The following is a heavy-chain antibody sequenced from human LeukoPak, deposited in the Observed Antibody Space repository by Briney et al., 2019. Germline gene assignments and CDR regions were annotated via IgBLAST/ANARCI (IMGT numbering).Heavy chain of an antibody. CDR1: GGSISSGDYY. Sequence: SETLSLTCTVSGGSISSGDYYWSWIRQPPGKGLEWIGYIYYSGSTYYNPSLKSRVTISVDTSKNQSSLKLSSVTAADTAVYYCAKYYDFWSGYYDIWGQGTMVTVS. CDR3: AKYYDFWSGYYDI. CDR2: IYYSGST. D-gene: IGHD3-3*01. J-gene: IGHJ3*02. V-gene: IGHV4-30-4*08.